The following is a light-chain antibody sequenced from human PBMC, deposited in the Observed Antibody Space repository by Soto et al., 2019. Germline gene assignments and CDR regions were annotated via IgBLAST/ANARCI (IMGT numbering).Light chain of an antibody. J-gene: IGKJ4*01. V-gene: IGKV3-11*01. CDR3: QQRRSWPPLT. CDR1: ENVDIY. Sequence: EIVLTQSPATLSLSPGERATLSCRASENVDIYLACYQQKPGQAPRLLIYDGSNRATGIPARFSGSGSGTDFTLTISSLEPEDFAIYYCQQRRSWPPLTFGGGTRVEIK. CDR2: DGS.